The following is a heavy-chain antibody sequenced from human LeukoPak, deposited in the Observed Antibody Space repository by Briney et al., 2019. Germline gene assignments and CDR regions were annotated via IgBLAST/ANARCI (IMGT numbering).Heavy chain of an antibody. J-gene: IGHJ4*02. CDR2: INAGNGNT. Sequence: GASVKVSCKASGYTFTSYAMHWVRQAPGQRLEWMGWINAGNGNTKYSQKFQGRVTITRDTSASTAYMELSSLRSEDTAVYYCARDHRSGWALYYLDYWGQGTLVTVSS. CDR1: GYTFTSYA. V-gene: IGHV1-3*01. D-gene: IGHD6-19*01. CDR3: ARDHRSGWALYYLDY.